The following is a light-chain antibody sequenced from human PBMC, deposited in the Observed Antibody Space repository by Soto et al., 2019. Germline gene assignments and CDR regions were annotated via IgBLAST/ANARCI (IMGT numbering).Light chain of an antibody. CDR1: QSVSSSY. J-gene: IGKJ2*01. Sequence: EIVLTQSPGTLSLSPGERATLSCRASQSVSSSYLAWYQQKPGQSPRLLIYGASSRATGIPARFSGSGSGTDFTLTISRLEPEDFAVYYWQEYGSSPLYTFGQATKLEIK. CDR2: GAS. CDR3: QEYGSSPLYT. V-gene: IGKV3-20*01.